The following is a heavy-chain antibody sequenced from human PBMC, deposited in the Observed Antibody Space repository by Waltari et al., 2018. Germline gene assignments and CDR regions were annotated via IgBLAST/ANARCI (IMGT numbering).Heavy chain of an antibody. CDR3: SRGLNYDFWSGQNDAFDI. J-gene: IGHJ3*02. D-gene: IGHD3-3*01. V-gene: IGHV4-4*07. Sequence: QVQLQESGPGLVKPSETLSLTCTVSGGSISSYYWSWIRQPAGKGLEWIGRIYTSGSTNYNPSLKSRVTMSVDTSKNRFSLKLSSVTAADTAVYYCSRGLNYDFWSGQNDAFDIWGQGTMVTVSS. CDR2: IYTSGST. CDR1: GGSISSYY.